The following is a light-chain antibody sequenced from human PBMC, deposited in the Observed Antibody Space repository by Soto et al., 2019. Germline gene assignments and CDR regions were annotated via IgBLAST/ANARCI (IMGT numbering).Light chain of an antibody. CDR3: RQYTSSPRA. V-gene: IGKV3-20*01. J-gene: IGKJ1*01. CDR1: QSISSTF. Sequence: EIVLTQSPGTLSLSPGESATLSCRASQSISSTFVAWYQQKPGQAPRLLIYAASSRATGIPDRFSGSGSGTEYTLTISRLEPEDFALYYCRQYTSSPRAFGQGTKVDIK. CDR2: AAS.